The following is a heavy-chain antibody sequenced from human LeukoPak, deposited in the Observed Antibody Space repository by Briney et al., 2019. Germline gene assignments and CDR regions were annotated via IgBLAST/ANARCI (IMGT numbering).Heavy chain of an antibody. CDR2: IYYSGST. CDR1: GGSISSGDYY. Sequence: PSETLSLTCTVSGGSISSGDYYWSWIRQLPGKGLEWIGYIYYSGSTYYNPSLKSRVTISVDTSKNQFSLKLSSVTAADTAVYYCAREGLSVNFDYWGQGTLVTVSS. CDR3: AREGLSVNFDY. V-gene: IGHV4-30-4*01. J-gene: IGHJ4*02. D-gene: IGHD4-23*01.